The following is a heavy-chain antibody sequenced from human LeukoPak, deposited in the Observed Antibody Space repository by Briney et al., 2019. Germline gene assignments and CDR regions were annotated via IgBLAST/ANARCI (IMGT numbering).Heavy chain of an antibody. CDR2: ISTTSAYI. D-gene: IGHD1-26*01. Sequence: GGSLRLSCASSGFTFSIYSMNWVRQAPGKGLEWVSSISTTSAYIYNAQSVKGRFTISRYNAMKLLYLQMKSLRAEDTALYYCARERGRYRYHDAFDLWGQGIMVTVSP. CDR3: ARERGRYRYHDAFDL. J-gene: IGHJ3*01. V-gene: IGHV3-21*01. CDR1: GFTFSIYS.